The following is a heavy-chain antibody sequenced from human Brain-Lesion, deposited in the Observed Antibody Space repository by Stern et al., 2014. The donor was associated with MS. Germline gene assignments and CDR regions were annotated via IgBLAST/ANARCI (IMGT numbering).Heavy chain of an antibody. J-gene: IGHJ6*02. Sequence: QVQLVQSGPGLVKPSQTLSLSCTVSGGSISSGGYYWSWIRQPAGKGLEWIGRIFNSGSTSYTPSLKSRATISIDTSKNQFSLRLNSMTAADTAVYYCARGRVVPGFQYYATDVWGQGTTVIVSS. CDR3: ARGRVVPGFQYYATDV. V-gene: IGHV4-61*02. CDR2: IFNSGST. D-gene: IGHD2-2*01. CDR1: GGSISSGGYY.